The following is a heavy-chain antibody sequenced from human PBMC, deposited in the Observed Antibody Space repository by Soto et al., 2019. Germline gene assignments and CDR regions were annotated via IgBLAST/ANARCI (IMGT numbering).Heavy chain of an antibody. Sequence: QVQLVESGGGVVQPGRSLRLSCAASGFTFSSYAMHWVRQAPGKGLEWVAVISYDGSNKYYADSVKGRFTISRDNXKXXLYLQMNSLRAEDTAVYYCARGPVYYDSSGYPFDYWGQGTLVTVSS. J-gene: IGHJ4*02. CDR2: ISYDGSNK. V-gene: IGHV3-30-3*01. D-gene: IGHD3-22*01. CDR3: ARGPVYYDSSGYPFDY. CDR1: GFTFSSYA.